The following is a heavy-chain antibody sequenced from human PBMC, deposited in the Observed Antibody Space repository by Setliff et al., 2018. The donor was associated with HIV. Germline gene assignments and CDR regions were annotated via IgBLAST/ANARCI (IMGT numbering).Heavy chain of an antibody. D-gene: IGHD3-10*01. Sequence: PSETLSLTCAVYGGSFSGYYWSWIRQPPGKGLEWIGEINHSGSTNYNPSLKSRVTISVDTSKNQFSLKLSSVTAADTAVYYCARGGDPFTDFDSWGQGTLVTVSS. J-gene: IGHJ4*02. CDR3: ARGGDPFTDFDS. CDR2: INHSGST. V-gene: IGHV4-34*01. CDR1: GGSFSGYY.